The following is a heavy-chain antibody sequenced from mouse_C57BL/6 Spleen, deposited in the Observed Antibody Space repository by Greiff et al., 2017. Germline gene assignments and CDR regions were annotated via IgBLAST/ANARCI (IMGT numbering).Heavy chain of an antibody. CDR1: GFTFSSYA. J-gene: IGHJ4*01. CDR3: ARAIPGDYYAMDY. V-gene: IGHV5-4*03. CDR2: ISDGGSYT. Sequence: DVMLVESGGGLVKPGGSLKLSCAASGFTFSSYAMSWVRQTPEKRLEWVATISDGGSYTYYPDNVKGRFTISRDNAKNNLYLQMSHLKSEDTAMYYCARAIPGDYYAMDYWGQGTSVTVSS.